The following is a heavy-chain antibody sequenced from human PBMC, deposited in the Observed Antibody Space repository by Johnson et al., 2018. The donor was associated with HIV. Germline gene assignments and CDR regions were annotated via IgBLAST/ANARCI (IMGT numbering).Heavy chain of an antibody. D-gene: IGHD1-14*01. J-gene: IGHJ3*02. CDR1: GFTFDDYG. CDR2: ISSGSHSI. CDR3: ARDGMAATKANI. V-gene: IGHV3-48*04. Sequence: EMQLVESGGGVVRPGGSLRVSCAASGFTFDDYGMSWVRQAPGKGLEWVSFISSGSHSIYYADSVKGRFTVSRDNAKNTLYLQMNSLRAEDTAVYYCARDGMAATKANIWGQGKMVTVSS.